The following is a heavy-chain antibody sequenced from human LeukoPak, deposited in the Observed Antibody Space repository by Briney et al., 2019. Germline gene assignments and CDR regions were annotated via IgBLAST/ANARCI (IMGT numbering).Heavy chain of an antibody. CDR2: ISGSGGST. J-gene: IGHJ4*02. Sequence: GGSLRLSCAASGFTFSSKGVSWVRQAPGKGLEWVSAISGSGGSTYYADSVKGRFTISRDNSKNTLYLQMNSLRAEDTAIYYCAKDSPVMTRWGQGTLVTVSS. V-gene: IGHV3-23*01. CDR1: GFTFSSKG. D-gene: IGHD2-21*01. CDR3: AKDSPVMTR.